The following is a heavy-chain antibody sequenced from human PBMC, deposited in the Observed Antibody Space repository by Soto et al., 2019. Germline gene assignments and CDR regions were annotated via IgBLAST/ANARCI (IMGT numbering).Heavy chain of an antibody. CDR3: ARDSGGTTVAFGMDV. Sequence: QVQLVQSGAEVKKPGSSVKVSCKASGATFSSYAISWVRQAPGQGLEWMGGLIPIFGTANYAQKFQGRVTITADESTSTAYMALSSLRSEDTAVYYCARDSGGTTVAFGMDVWGQGTTVTVSS. D-gene: IGHD4-17*01. CDR1: GATFSSYA. CDR2: LIPIFGTA. J-gene: IGHJ6*02. V-gene: IGHV1-69*01.